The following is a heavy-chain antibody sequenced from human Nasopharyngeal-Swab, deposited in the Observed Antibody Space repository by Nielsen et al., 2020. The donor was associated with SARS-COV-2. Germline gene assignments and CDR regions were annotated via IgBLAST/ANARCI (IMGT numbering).Heavy chain of an antibody. Sequence: SETLSLTCDVSGGSISTYFWNWIRQAPGKGLEWIGYIYYTGSTNYNPSLKSRVTISVGPSKNQLSLKLASVTAAGTAVYYCARGGWLRNDDYFYFMDVWGKGTTVTVSS. CDR3: ARGGWLRNDDYFYFMDV. D-gene: IGHD3-22*01. CDR1: GGSISTYF. J-gene: IGHJ6*03. V-gene: IGHV4-59*01. CDR2: IYYTGST.